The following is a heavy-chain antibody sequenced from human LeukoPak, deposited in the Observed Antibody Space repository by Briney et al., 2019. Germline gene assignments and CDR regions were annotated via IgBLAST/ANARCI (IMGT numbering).Heavy chain of an antibody. CDR2: IYYSGST. CDR1: GGSVSSGSYY. D-gene: IGHD5-24*01. CDR3: ARGFSRDGHRRWYFDL. V-gene: IGHV4-61*01. Sequence: SETLSLTCTVSGGSVSSGSYYWSWIRQPPGKGLEWIGYIYYSGSTNYNPSLKSRVTISVDTSKNQFSLKLSSVTAADTAVYYCARGFSRDGHRRWYFDLWGRGTLVTVSS. J-gene: IGHJ2*01.